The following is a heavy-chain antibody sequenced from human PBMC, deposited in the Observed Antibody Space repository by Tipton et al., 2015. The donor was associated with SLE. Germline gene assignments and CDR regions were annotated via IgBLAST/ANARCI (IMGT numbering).Heavy chain of an antibody. V-gene: IGHV3-7*01. J-gene: IGHJ4*02. CDR2: IKQDGTEK. Sequence: GSLRLSCTASGFTFTNYWMTWVRQAPGKGLEWLANIKQDGTEKYYGESMKGRFTISRDNAKKSLYLQMNSLRADDTAVYYCARDPGDGCDHWGQGTLVTVSS. CDR1: GFTFTNYW. D-gene: IGHD3-16*01. CDR3: ARDPGDGCDH.